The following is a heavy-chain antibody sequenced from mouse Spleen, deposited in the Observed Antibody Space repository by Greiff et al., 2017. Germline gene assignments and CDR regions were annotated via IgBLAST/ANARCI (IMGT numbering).Heavy chain of an antibody. Sequence: EVNVVESGGGLVKPGGSLKLSCAASGFTFSSYAMSWVRQTPEKRLEWVATISDGGSYTYYPDNVKGRFTISRDNAKNNLYLQMSHLKSEDTAMYYCARDRGGDVWGTGTTVTVSS. V-gene: IGHV5-4*01. D-gene: IGHD3-3*01. CDR1: GFTFSSYA. J-gene: IGHJ1*03. CDR2: ISDGGSYT. CDR3: ARDRGGDV.